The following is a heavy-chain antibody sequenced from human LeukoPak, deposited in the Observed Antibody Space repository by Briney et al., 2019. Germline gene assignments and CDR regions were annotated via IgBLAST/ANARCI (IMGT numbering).Heavy chain of an antibody. D-gene: IGHD6-19*01. CDR2: ISAYNGNT. J-gene: IGHJ4*02. CDR1: GYTFTSYG. Sequence: ASVKVSCKASGYTFTSYGISWVRQAPGQGLEWMGWISAYNGNTNYAQKLQGRVTMTTDTSTSTAYMELRSLRSDDTAAYYCARDMGYSSGWYERFDYWGQGTLVTVSS. CDR3: ARDMGYSSGWYERFDY. V-gene: IGHV1-18*01.